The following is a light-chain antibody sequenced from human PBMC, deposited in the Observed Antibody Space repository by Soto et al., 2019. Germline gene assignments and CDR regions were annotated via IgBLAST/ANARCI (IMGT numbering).Light chain of an antibody. Sequence: DIQMTQSPSSLSASVGDRVTITCRASQSIGSYLSWYQQKPGKAPNLLISGAFTLHSGVPSRFSSSGSGTNFTLTISSLQPEDFTTFYWQQNYGTPFTFGQGTKVEIK. CDR3: QQNYGTPFT. V-gene: IGKV1-39*01. J-gene: IGKJ2*01. CDR1: QSIGSY. CDR2: GAF.